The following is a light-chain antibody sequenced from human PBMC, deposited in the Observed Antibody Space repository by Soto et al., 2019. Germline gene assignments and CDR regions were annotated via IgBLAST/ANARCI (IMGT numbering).Light chain of an antibody. V-gene: IGKV3-20*01. CDR1: QSVSSNY. J-gene: IGKJ4*01. Sequence: EIVLTQSPGTLSLSPGERATLSCRASQSVSSNYLAWYQQKPGQAPRLLIYGASSRATGIPDGFSGSGSGTDFPLTISRLEPEDFAVYYCQQYGGSPRVTFGGGTKVEIK. CDR3: QQYGGSPRVT. CDR2: GAS.